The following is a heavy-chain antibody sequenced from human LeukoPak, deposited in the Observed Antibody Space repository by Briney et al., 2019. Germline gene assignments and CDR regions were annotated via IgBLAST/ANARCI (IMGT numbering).Heavy chain of an antibody. CDR1: GYTFTDFY. CDR2: INPNSGGA. Sequence: ASVKVSCKASGYTFTDFYIHWVRQAPGQGLGWMGWINPNSGGADFVQKFQGRVTMTRDTSISTAYMEMSSLTSDDTSLYYCARGRGTWFYFDYWGQGALVTVSS. D-gene: IGHD6-13*01. CDR3: ARGRGTWFYFDY. V-gene: IGHV1-2*02. J-gene: IGHJ4*02.